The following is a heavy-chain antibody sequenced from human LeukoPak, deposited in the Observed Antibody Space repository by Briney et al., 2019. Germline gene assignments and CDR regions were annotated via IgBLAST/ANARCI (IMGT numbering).Heavy chain of an antibody. CDR3: ARSWGSSSGIGN. CDR2: IYYGGDT. J-gene: IGHJ4*02. V-gene: IGHV4-59*01. CDR1: GGSFSSYY. D-gene: IGHD6-13*01. Sequence: SETLSLTCTVSGGSFSSYYWSWIRQPPGKGLEWIGYIYYGGDTNYNPSLKSRVTIPVDTSRNQFSLKLSSVTAADTAVFYCARSWGSSSGIGNWGQGTLATVSS.